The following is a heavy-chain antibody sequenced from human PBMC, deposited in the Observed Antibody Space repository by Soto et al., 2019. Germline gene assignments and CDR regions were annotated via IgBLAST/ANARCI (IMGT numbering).Heavy chain of an antibody. CDR2: IKQDGSRT. Sequence: EVQLVESGGGLVQPGGSLRLSCAASGFTFTSYWMTWVRQAPGKGLEWVASIKQDGSRTYYMDSVKGRFTISRDNAKNSLYLQMNSLRAEDTAVYYCARDLDMDVWGKGTTVTVSS. J-gene: IGHJ6*03. D-gene: IGHD3-16*01. V-gene: IGHV3-7*01. CDR3: ARDLDMDV. CDR1: GFTFTSYW.